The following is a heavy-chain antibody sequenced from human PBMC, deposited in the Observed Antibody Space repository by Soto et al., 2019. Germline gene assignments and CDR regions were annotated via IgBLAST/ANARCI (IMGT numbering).Heavy chain of an antibody. J-gene: IGHJ4*02. V-gene: IGHV3-30*18. Sequence: HPGGSLRLSCAASGFTFSSYGMHWVRQAPGKGLEWVAVISYDGSNKYYADSVKGRFTISRDNSKNTLYLQMNSLRAEDTAVYYCAKDAYYGDAEGIDYWGQGTLVTVSS. CDR2: ISYDGSNK. D-gene: IGHD4-17*01. CDR1: GFTFSSYG. CDR3: AKDAYYGDAEGIDY.